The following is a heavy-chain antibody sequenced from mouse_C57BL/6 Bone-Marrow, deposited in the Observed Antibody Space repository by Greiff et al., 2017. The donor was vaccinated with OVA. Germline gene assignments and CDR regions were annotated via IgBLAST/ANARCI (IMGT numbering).Heavy chain of an antibody. CDR2: IRSKSNNYAT. CDR1: GFSFNTYA. J-gene: IGHJ3*01. Sequence: EVKLVESGGGLVQPKGSLKLSCAASGFSFNTYAMNWVRQAPGKGLEWVARIRSKSNNYATYYADSVKDRFTISRDDSESMLYLQMNNLKTEDTAMYYCVRRLTGTGFAYWGQGTLVTVSA. CDR3: VRRLTGTGFAY. D-gene: IGHD4-1*01. V-gene: IGHV10-1*01.